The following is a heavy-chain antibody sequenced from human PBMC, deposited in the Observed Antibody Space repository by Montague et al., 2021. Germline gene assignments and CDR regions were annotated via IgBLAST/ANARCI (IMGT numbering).Heavy chain of an antibody. CDR3: ARDPRYSLSWSFDY. CDR1: GDSVSVNAPA. D-gene: IGHD6-13*01. V-gene: IGHV6-1*01. J-gene: IGHJ4*02. CDR2: TCFRSKRYY. Sequence: CAISGDSVSVNAPACSSVEHSSSLHLAWLGMTCFRSKRYYDYAVSVKSRMTTIPDTSKNQFSLQLSSVTPEDRAVYYCARDPRYSLSWSFDYWGQGTLSQSPQ.